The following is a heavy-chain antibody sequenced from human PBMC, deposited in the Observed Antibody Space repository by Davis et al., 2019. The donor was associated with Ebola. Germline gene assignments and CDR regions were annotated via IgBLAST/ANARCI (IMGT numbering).Heavy chain of an antibody. D-gene: IGHD5-12*01. CDR1: GVSISRHY. J-gene: IGHJ4*02. V-gene: IGHV4-59*11. Sequence: PSETLSLTCTVSGVSISRHYWNWIRQPPGKRLEWIGSIYYTGSASYNSSLNSRVTISIDTSKNQFSLKLTSVTAADTAVYYCARETEYSGYGESWGQGTLVTVSS. CDR2: IYYTGSA. CDR3: ARETEYSGYGES.